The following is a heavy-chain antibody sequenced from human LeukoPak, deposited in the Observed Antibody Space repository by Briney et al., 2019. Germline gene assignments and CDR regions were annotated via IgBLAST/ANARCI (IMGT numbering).Heavy chain of an antibody. CDR1: GGSISSYY. V-gene: IGHV4-59*12. CDR2: IYYSGST. Sequence: SETLSLTCTVSGGSISSYYWSGIRQPPGKELEWIGYIYYSGSTYYNPSLKSRVTISVDTSKNQFSLKLSSVTAADTAVYYCARADYSNYVSYFDYWGQGTLVTVSS. CDR3: ARADYSNYVSYFDY. D-gene: IGHD4-4*01. J-gene: IGHJ4*02.